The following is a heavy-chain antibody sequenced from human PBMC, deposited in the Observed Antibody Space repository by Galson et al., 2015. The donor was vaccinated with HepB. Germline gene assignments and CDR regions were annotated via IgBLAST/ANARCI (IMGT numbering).Heavy chain of an antibody. CDR1: GFIVRSNY. CDR3: ARSPVGVESSSWYYFDY. CDR2: IYSGGET. V-gene: IGHV3-53*01. J-gene: IGHJ4*02. Sequence: SLRLSCAASGFIVRSNYMSWVRQAPGKGLEWVSVIYSGGETYYADSVEGRFSISRDNYQNILYLQMNSLRAEDTAVDYCARSPVGVESSSWYYFDYWGRGTLVTVSS. D-gene: IGHD6-13*01.